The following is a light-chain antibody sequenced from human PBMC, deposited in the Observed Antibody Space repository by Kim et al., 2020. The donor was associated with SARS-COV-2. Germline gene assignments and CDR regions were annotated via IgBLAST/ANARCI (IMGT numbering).Light chain of an antibody. J-gene: IGKJ1*01. V-gene: IGKV3-15*01. CDR2: SAS. CDR3: QQYNNWPRT. CDR1: QSVSSN. Sequence: EIVMTQSPATLSVSPGERVTLSCRASQSVSSNLAWYQQQPGQAPRLLLYSASTRATGIPARFSGSGSGTEFTLTISSLQSEDVAVYYCQQYNNWPRTFGQGTKVDIK.